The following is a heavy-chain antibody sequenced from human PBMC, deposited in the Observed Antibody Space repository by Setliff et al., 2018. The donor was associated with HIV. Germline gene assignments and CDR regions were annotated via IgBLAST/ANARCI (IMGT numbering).Heavy chain of an antibody. Sequence: LRLSCAASGFTFSSYSMNWVRQAPGKGLEWVSSISSSSRYIYYADSVKGRFTIARDNAENSLYLQMNSLRAEDTAVYYCGRDRLRLKMGGDYWGQGTLVTVSS. CDR2: ISSSSRYI. V-gene: IGHV3-21*01. CDR1: GFTFSSYS. D-gene: IGHD3-16*01. CDR3: GRDRLRLKMGGDY. J-gene: IGHJ4*02.